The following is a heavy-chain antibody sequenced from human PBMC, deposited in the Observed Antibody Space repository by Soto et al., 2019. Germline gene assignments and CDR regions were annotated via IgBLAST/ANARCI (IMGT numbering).Heavy chain of an antibody. CDR3: ASPMGGWPRDTPYFDY. J-gene: IGHJ4*02. V-gene: IGHV1-69*12. CDR2: IIPIFGTA. D-gene: IGHD6-19*01. Sequence: QVQLVQSGAEVKKPGSSVKVSCKASGGTFSSYAISWVRQAPGQGLEWMGGIIPIFGTANYAQKFQGRVTITADESTSTAYMELSSLRSEDTAVYYCASPMGGWPRDTPYFDYWGQGTLVTVSS. CDR1: GGTFSSYA.